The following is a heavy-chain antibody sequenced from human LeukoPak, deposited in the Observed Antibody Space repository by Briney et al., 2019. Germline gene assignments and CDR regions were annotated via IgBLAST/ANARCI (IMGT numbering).Heavy chain of an antibody. J-gene: IGHJ4*02. V-gene: IGHV3-53*01. CDR2: IYSAGST. CDR3: ARRGDGGRSFDY. CDR1: GFTVSDNY. D-gene: IGHD4-23*01. Sequence: GGSLRLSCAASGFTVSDNYMSWVRQAPGKGLEWVSLIYSAGSTYYADSVTGRFTISRDNSKNTLFLQMNSLRAEDTAVYYCARRGDGGRSFDYWGQGTLVTVSS.